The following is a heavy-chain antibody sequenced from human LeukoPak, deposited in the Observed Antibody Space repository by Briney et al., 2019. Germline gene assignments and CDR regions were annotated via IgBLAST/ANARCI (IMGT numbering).Heavy chain of an antibody. D-gene: IGHD5-24*01. CDR3: ARDYAGDGYNGGYFDY. CDR1: GGTFSSYA. V-gene: IGHV1-69*13. J-gene: IGHJ4*02. Sequence: SVKVSCKASGGTFSSYAISWVRQAPGQGLEWMGGIIPIFGTANYAQKFQGRVTITADESTSTAYMELSSLRSEDTAVYYCARDYAGDGYNGGYFDYWGQGTLVTVSS. CDR2: IIPIFGTA.